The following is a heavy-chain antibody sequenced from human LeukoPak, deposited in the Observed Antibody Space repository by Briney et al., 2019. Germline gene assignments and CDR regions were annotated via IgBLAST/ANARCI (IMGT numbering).Heavy chain of an antibody. CDR2: IHTSGST. V-gene: IGHV4-4*09. CDR1: GASISGYY. D-gene: IGHD2-2*02. CDR3: ARHLSSTSYPFYYYLDV. J-gene: IGHJ6*03. Sequence: SETLSLTCTVSGASISGYYWSWLRQPPGKELEWIGCIHTSGSTRFNPSLQSRVTLSFDTSKDQFSLKLTSLTAADTAVYYCARHLSSTSYPFYYYLDVWGKGTTVTVSS.